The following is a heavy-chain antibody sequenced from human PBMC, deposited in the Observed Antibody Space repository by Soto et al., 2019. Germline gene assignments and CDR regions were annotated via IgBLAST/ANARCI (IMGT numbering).Heavy chain of an antibody. CDR2: IIPIFGTA. Sequence: SVKVSCKASGGTFSSYAISWVRQAPGQGLEWMGGIIPIFGTANYAQKFQGRVTITADESTSTAYMELSSLRSEDTAVYYCARVGVGTNYYYGMDVWGQGTTVTVSS. CDR3: ARVGVGTNYYYGMDV. CDR1: GGTFSSYA. D-gene: IGHD3-10*01. J-gene: IGHJ6*02. V-gene: IGHV1-69*13.